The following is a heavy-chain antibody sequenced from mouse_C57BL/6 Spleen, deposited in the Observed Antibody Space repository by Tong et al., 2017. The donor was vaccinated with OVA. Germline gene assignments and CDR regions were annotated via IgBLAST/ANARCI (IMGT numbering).Heavy chain of an antibody. CDR2: IDPENGDT. Sequence: EVQLQESGAELVRPGASVKLSCTASGFNIKDDYMHWVKQRPEQGLEWIGWIDPENGDTEYASKFQGKATITADTSSNTAYLQLSSLTSEDTAVYYCTTFYYYGSSSPYWGQGTLVTVSA. CDR1: GFNIKDDY. V-gene: IGHV14-4*01. CDR3: TTFYYYGSSSPY. J-gene: IGHJ3*01. D-gene: IGHD1-1*01.